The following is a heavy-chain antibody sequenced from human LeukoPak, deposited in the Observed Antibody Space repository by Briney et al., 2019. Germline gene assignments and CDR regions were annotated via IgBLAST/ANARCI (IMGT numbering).Heavy chain of an antibody. CDR1: GYTFTSYG. Sequence: ASVKVSCTASGYTFTSYGISWVRQAPGQGLEWMGWISAYNGNTNYAQKLQGRVTMTTDTSTSTAYMELRSLRSDDTAVYYCARVGITFGGVILDYDYWGQGTLVTVSS. V-gene: IGHV1-18*01. J-gene: IGHJ4*02. CDR2: ISAYNGNT. D-gene: IGHD3-16*01. CDR3: ARVGITFGGVILDYDY.